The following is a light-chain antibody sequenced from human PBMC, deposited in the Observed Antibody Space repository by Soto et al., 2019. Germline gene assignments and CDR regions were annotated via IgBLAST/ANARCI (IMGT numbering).Light chain of an antibody. CDR2: DVS. CDR3: SSYTSSNTLYV. CDR1: TSDVGDYNL. J-gene: IGLJ1*01. V-gene: IGLV2-14*01. Sequence: QSVLTQPASVSGSPGQSIAISCTGTTSDVGDYNLVSWYQQHPGKAPKLMIYDVSNRPSGISDRFSASKSGNTASLTISGLQAEDEADYYCSSYTSSNTLYVFVTWTKVTVL.